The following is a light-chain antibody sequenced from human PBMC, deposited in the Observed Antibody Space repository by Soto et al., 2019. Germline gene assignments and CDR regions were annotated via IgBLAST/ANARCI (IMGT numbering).Light chain of an antibody. CDR2: DTS. V-gene: IGKV3-20*01. J-gene: IGKJ1*01. CDR3: QQYQNSPRT. Sequence: ETVLTQSPGTLSLSPWERATVSCRASQSVGGNSLAWYQQRPGQAPRLLIYDTSKRATGIPDRFSGSGSGTDFTLTISRLEPADFAVYYCQQYQNSPRTFGQGTK. CDR1: QSVGGNS.